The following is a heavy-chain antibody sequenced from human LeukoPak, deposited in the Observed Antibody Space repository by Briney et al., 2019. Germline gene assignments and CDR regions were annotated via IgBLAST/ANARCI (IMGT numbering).Heavy chain of an antibody. CDR3: ARDSHMVRGANYYYYYMDV. CDR1: GGSISSYY. CDR2: IYYSGST. D-gene: IGHD3-10*01. V-gene: IGHV4-59*12. J-gene: IGHJ6*03. Sequence: SETLSLTCTVSGGSISSYYWSWIRQPPGKGLEWIGYIYYSGSTYYNPSLKSRVTISVDTSKNQFSLKLSSVTAADTAVYYCARDSHMVRGANYYYYYMDVWGKGTTVTVSS.